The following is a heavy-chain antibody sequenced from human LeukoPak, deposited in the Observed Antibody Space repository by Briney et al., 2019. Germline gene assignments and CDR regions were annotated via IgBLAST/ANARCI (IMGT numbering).Heavy chain of an antibody. Sequence: PGGSLRLSCAASGFTVSNNYMSWVRQAPGKGLEWVSVIHSGGTTNYADSVQGRFTISRDNSKTTVYLYMNSLRAEDTAVYYCARDSDSGYGPFASWGQGTLVTVSS. J-gene: IGHJ4*02. CDR3: ARDSDSGYGPFAS. V-gene: IGHV3-53*01. CDR1: GFTVSNNY. CDR2: IHSGGTT. D-gene: IGHD5-12*01.